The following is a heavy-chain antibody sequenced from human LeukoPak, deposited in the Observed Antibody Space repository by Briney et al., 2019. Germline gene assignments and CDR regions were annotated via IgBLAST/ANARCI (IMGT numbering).Heavy chain of an antibody. CDR3: ARVARIAAAGYSLGY. V-gene: IGHV1-3*01. D-gene: IGHD6-13*01. Sequence: GASVKVSCKASGGTFSSYGISWVRRAPGQRLEWVGWINAGNGNTKYSQKFQGRVTITRDTSASTAYMELSSLRSEDTAVYYCARVARIAAAGYSLGYWGQGTLVTVSS. CDR1: GGTFSSYG. J-gene: IGHJ4*02. CDR2: INAGNGNT.